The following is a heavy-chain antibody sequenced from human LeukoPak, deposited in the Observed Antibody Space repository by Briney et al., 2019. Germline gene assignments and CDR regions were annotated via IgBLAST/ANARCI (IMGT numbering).Heavy chain of an antibody. CDR3: ARGTPRFDP. CDR1: GGSISRYY. CDR2: IFYSGST. J-gene: IGHJ5*02. V-gene: IGHV4-59*08. D-gene: IGHD2-15*01. Sequence: SETLSLTCTVSGGSISRYYWSWIRQPPGKGLEWIGYIFYSGSTSYNPSLKSRLTISVDTSKNQFSLRLSSVTAADTAVYYCARGTPRFDPWGQGTLVTVSS.